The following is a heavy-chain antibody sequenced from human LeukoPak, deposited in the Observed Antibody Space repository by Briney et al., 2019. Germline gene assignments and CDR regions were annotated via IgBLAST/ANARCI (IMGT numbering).Heavy chain of an antibody. CDR1: GYTFINYY. V-gene: IGHV1-46*01. CDR2: INPSNDRT. Sequence: ASVKVSCKTSGYTFINYYIHWVRQAPGQGLEWMGIINPSNDRTYYAQRFQGRVTMTRDTSTSTVYMELSSLRPEDTAVYYCARRGGAVEGFDPWGQGTLLIVSS. CDR3: ARRGGAVEGFDP. J-gene: IGHJ5*02. D-gene: IGHD4-17*01.